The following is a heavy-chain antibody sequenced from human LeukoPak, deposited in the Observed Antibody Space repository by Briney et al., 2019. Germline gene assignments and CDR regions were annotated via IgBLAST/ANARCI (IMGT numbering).Heavy chain of an antibody. D-gene: IGHD4-17*01. J-gene: IGHJ4*02. CDR2: INPNSGGT. CDR1: GYTFTGYY. CDR3: ARDTTVTINPYYFDY. V-gene: IGHV1-2*02. Sequence: ASVKVSCKASGYTFTGYYMHWVRQAPGQGLEWMGWINPNSGGTNYAQKFQGRVTMTRDTSISTAYMELNSLRAEDTAVYYCARDTTVTINPYYFDYWGQGTLVTVSS.